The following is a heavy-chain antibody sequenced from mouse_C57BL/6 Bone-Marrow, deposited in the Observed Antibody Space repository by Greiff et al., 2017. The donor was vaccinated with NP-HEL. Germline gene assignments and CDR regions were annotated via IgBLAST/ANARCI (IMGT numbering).Heavy chain of an antibody. Sequence: DVQLQESGPGLAKPSQTLSLTCSVTGYSITSDYWHWIRKFPGNKLEYMGYISSSGSTYYNPSLKSRISITRDTSKNQYYLQLSSVTTEDTATYYCARSGRYYFDYWGQGTTLTVSS. V-gene: IGHV3-8*01. D-gene: IGHD3-2*02. CDR3: ARSGRYYFDY. CDR2: ISSSGST. J-gene: IGHJ2*01. CDR1: GYSITSDY.